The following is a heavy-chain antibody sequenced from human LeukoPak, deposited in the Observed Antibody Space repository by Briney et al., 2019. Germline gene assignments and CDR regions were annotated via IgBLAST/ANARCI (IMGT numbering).Heavy chain of an antibody. CDR1: GFTFSSYT. J-gene: IGHJ6*02. V-gene: IGHV3-23*01. D-gene: IGHD1-26*01. CDR2: ISGRSDSI. CDR3: AREKWERHHCGVDV. Sequence: GGSLRLSCAASGFTFSSYTMGWVRQVPGKGLERVSGISGRSDSIYYADSVEGRFTISRDYSKSTVDLQMNSLRAEDTAVYYCAREKWERHHCGVDVWGQGTTVTVSS.